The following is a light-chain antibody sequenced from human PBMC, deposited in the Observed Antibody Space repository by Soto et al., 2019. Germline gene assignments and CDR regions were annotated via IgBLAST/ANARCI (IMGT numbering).Light chain of an antibody. Sequence: DIVLTQSPGTLSLSPGERASLSCRASQSVSSGHLAWYQQKPGQPPKLLIYWASTRESGVPDRFSGSGSGTDFTLTISSLQAEDVAVYYCQQYYSTPWTFGQGTKVEIK. CDR3: QQYYSTPWT. CDR1: QSVSSGH. V-gene: IGKV4-1*01. CDR2: WAS. J-gene: IGKJ1*01.